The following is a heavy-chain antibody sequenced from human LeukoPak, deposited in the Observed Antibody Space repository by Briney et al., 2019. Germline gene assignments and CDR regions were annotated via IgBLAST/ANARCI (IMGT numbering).Heavy chain of an antibody. CDR1: GFTFSDYY. V-gene: IGHV3-23*01. J-gene: IGHJ4*02. CDR3: AKSSSWYRFDY. Sequence: GGSLRLSCAASGFTFSDYYMAWVRQAPGKGLEWVSAISGSGGSTYYADSVKGRFTISRDNSKNTLYLQMNSLRAEDTALYYCAKSSSWYRFDYWGQGTLVTVSS. CDR2: ISGSGGST. D-gene: IGHD6-13*01.